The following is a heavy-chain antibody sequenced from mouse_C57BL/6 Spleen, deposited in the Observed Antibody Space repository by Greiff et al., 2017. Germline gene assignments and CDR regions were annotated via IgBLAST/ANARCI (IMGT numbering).Heavy chain of an antibody. J-gene: IGHJ1*03. V-gene: IGHV2-2*01. Sequence: VQLQQSGPGLVQPSQSLSITCTVSGFSLTSYGVHWVRQSPGKGLEWLGVIWSGGSTDYNADFISRLSISKDNSKSQVFFKMNSLQADDTAIYYCARPFGSSAWYFDVWGTGTTVTVSS. CDR1: GFSLTSYG. CDR3: ARPFGSSAWYFDV. D-gene: IGHD1-1*01. CDR2: IWSGGST.